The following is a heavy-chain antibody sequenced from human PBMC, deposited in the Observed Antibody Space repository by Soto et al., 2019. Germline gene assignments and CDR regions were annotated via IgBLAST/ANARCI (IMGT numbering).Heavy chain of an antibody. D-gene: IGHD3-10*01. J-gene: IGHJ5*02. Sequence: PSETLSLTCTVSGGSISSSTYYWGWIRQPPGKGLEWIGSIYYSGSTYYNPSLQSRVTISVDTSKNQFSLNLSSVTAADTAVYYCLPYYYGSGSYRKWFDPWGQGTLVNVSS. CDR2: IYYSGST. CDR3: LPYYYGSGSYRKWFDP. V-gene: IGHV4-39*01. CDR1: GGSISSSTYY.